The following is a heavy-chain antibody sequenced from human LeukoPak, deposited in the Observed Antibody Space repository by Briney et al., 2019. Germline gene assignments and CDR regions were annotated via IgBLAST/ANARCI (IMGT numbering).Heavy chain of an antibody. V-gene: IGHV3-33*01. D-gene: IGHD5-24*01. CDR3: ASSMAYNCLDY. J-gene: IGHJ4*02. Sequence: GRSLRLSCAASGFTFSSFGMHWVRQAPGKGLVWVAVIWNDGSNNYYADFVKGRFTISRDNAKNTLYLQMNSLRPEDTAVYYCASSMAYNCLDYWGQGTLVTVSS. CDR1: GFTFSSFG. CDR2: IWNDGSNN.